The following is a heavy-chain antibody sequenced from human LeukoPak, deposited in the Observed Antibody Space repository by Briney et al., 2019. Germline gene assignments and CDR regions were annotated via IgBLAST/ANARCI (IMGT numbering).Heavy chain of an antibody. CDR2: ISYDGSNK. CDR3: AKDAHTEWELPTGSILDY. CDR1: GFTLSSYE. V-gene: IGHV3-30*18. J-gene: IGHJ4*02. D-gene: IGHD1-26*01. Sequence: QAGGSLRLSCTVSGFTLSSYEMTWFRQAPGKGLEWVAVISYDGSNKYYADSVKGRFTISRDNSKNTLYLQMNSLRAEDTAVYYCAKDAHTEWELPTGSILDYWGQGTLVTVSS.